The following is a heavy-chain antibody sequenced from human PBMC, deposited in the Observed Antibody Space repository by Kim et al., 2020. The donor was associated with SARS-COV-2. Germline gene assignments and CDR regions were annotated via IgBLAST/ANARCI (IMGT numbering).Heavy chain of an antibody. Sequence: RYDPSLERRVTISVYTSKNQFSLTLSSVTAMDAAVYYCARDRRSRLDHWGQGTLVAVSS. J-gene: IGHJ4*02. CDR3: ARDRRSRLDH. V-gene: IGHV4-59*01.